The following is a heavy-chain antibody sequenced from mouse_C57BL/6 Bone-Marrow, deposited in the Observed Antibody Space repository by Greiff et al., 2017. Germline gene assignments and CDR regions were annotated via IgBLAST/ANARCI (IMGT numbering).Heavy chain of an antibody. D-gene: IGHD2-4*01. CDR1: GFTFSSYT. J-gene: IGHJ4*01. Sequence: EVKVEESGGGLVKPGGSLKLSCAASGFTFSSYTMSWVRQTPEKRLEWVATISGGGGNTYYPDSVKGRFTISRDNAKNTLYLQMSSLRSEDTALYYCARQGRLRHAMDYWGQGTSVTVSS. V-gene: IGHV5-9*01. CDR3: ARQGRLRHAMDY. CDR2: ISGGGGNT.